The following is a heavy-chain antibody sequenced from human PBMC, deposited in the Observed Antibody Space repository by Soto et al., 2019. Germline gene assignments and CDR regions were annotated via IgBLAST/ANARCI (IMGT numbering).Heavy chain of an antibody. CDR3: ATDLVGATSGHIDY. D-gene: IGHD1-26*01. CDR2: ISSSGSTI. J-gene: IGHJ4*02. Sequence: PAGSLTLSCAASGFTFSSYEMNWVRQPPGKGLEWVSYISSSGSTIYYADPQKGRYTSTKHNAKNAQYLQMNSLRAGDTAVYYCATDLVGATSGHIDYWGQGTLGTVSS. CDR1: GFTFSSYE. V-gene: IGHV3-48*03.